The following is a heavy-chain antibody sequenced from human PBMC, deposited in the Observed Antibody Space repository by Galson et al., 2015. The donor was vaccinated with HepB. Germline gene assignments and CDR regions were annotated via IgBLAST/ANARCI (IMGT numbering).Heavy chain of an antibody. J-gene: IGHJ4*02. V-gene: IGHV3-48*04. CDR1: GFTFNRYS. CDR3: ARERGSIFSQLYYFDY. CDR2: ISSSSSTTI. D-gene: IGHD3-16*01. Sequence: SLRLSCAASGFTFNRYSMNWVRQAPGKGLEWLSYISSSSSTTIYYADSVKGRFTISRDNAKSSLYLQMNSLRAEDTAVYYCARERGSIFSQLYYFDYWGQGALVTVSS.